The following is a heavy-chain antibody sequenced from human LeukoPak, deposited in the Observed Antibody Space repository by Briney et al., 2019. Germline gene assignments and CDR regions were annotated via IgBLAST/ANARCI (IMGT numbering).Heavy chain of an antibody. V-gene: IGHV1-69*05. CDR1: GGTFSSYA. CDR2: IIPIFGTA. J-gene: IGHJ5*02. Sequence: SVKVSCKASGGTFSSYAISWVRQAPGQGLEWMGRIIPIFGTANYAQKFQGRVTITTDESTSTAYMELSSLRSEDTAVYYCARENGDIVVVVAASSWFDPWGQGTLVTVSP. CDR3: ARENGDIVVVVAASSWFDP. D-gene: IGHD2-15*01.